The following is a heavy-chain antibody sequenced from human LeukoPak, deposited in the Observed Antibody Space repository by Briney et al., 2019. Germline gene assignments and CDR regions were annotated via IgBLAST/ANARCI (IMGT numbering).Heavy chain of an antibody. V-gene: IGHV3-9*01. J-gene: IGHJ4*02. Sequence: PGGSLRLSCAASGFTFSSYWMHWVRQAPGKGLEWVSGISWNSGSIGYADSVKGRFTISRDNSKNTVYLQMNSLRAEDTAVYYCAKRIAAAGTGVGVGFDYWGQGTLVTVSS. D-gene: IGHD6-13*01. CDR2: ISWNSGSI. CDR3: AKRIAAAGTGVGVGFDY. CDR1: GFTFSSYW.